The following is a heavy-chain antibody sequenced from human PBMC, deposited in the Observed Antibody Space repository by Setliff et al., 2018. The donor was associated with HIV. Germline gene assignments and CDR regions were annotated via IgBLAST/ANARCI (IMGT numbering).Heavy chain of an antibody. CDR1: GFTFSRYW. J-gene: IGHJ3*02. CDR2: ISSRSSNI. V-gene: IGHV3-48*01. Sequence: GGSLRLSCVASGFTFSRYWMSWVRQAPGKGLEWVSYISSRSSNIFYAESVKGRFTISRDNAKNSLYLQMNSLRVEDTAVYYCARARLNYGVELLDAFDIWGQGTMVTVSS. CDR3: ARARLNYGVELLDAFDI. D-gene: IGHD4-17*01.